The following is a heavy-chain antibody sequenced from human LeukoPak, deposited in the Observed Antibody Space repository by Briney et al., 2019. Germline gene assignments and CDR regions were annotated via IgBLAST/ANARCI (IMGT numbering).Heavy chain of an antibody. Sequence: GGSLRLSCAASGFIFSSYSMNWVRQAPGKGLEWVSSISSRSSYIYYTDSVKGRFTISRDNAKNSLYLQMNSLRAEDTAVYYCARGGEFSGYEIWGQGTLVTVSS. CDR3: ARGGEFSGYEI. CDR2: ISSRSSYI. V-gene: IGHV3-21*01. D-gene: IGHD5-12*01. CDR1: GFIFSSYS. J-gene: IGHJ4*02.